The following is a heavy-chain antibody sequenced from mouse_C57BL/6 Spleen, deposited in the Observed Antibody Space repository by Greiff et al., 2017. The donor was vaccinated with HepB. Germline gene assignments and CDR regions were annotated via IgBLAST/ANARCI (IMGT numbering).Heavy chain of an antibody. Sequence: EVQLVESGGGLVKPGGSLKLSCAASGFTFSSYTMSWVRQTPEKRLEWVATISGGGGNTYYPDSVKGRFTISRDNAKNTLYLQMSSLRSEDTALYYCARQRSVVFDYWGQGTTLTVSS. D-gene: IGHD1-1*02. CDR1: GFTFSSYT. J-gene: IGHJ2*01. V-gene: IGHV5-9*01. CDR3: ARQRSVVFDY. CDR2: ISGGGGNT.